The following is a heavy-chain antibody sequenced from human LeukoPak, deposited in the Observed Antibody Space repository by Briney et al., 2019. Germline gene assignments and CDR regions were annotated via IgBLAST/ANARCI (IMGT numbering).Heavy chain of an antibody. D-gene: IGHD1-7*01. CDR1: GYTFTSYG. CDR3: ATGELRPVDYYMDV. V-gene: IGHV1-18*01. J-gene: IGHJ6*03. Sequence: ASVKISCKASGYTFTSYGISWARQAPGQGLEWMGWISAYNCNTNYAQRLQGRVTMTTDKSTSTDYMELRSVRSDDTAVYYCATGELRPVDYYMDVWGKGTTVTVSS. CDR2: ISAYNCNT.